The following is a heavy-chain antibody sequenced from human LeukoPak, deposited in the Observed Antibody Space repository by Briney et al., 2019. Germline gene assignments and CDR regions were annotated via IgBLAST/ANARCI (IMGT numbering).Heavy chain of an antibody. J-gene: IGHJ4*02. Sequence: ASVKVSCNASGYTFTSYYMHWVRQAPGQGLEWMGISNPSGGSTSYAQKFQGRVTMTRDTSTSTVYMELSSLRSEDTAVYYCARDQLAYCGGDCYSVGYWGQGTLVTVSS. CDR1: GYTFTSYY. CDR2: SNPSGGST. D-gene: IGHD2-21*02. CDR3: ARDQLAYCGGDCYSVGY. V-gene: IGHV1-46*01.